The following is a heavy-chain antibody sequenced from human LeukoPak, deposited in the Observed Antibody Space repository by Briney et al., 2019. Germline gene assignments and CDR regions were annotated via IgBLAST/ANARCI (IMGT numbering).Heavy chain of an antibody. CDR3: ATRCTNGVCYKAYYMDV. J-gene: IGHJ6*03. CDR1: GYTLTSYY. CDR2: INLNGGGT. Sequence: ASVKVSCKASGYTLTSYYLHWVRQAPGQGLEWLGWINLNGGGTLSAQKFQGRVTMTRDASISTAYMELSGLRSHDTAVYYCATRCTNGVCYKAYYMDVWGKGTTVTVSS. V-gene: IGHV1-2*02. D-gene: IGHD2-8*01.